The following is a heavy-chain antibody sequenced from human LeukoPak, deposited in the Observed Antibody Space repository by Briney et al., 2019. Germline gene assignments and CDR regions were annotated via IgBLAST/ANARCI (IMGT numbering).Heavy chain of an antibody. CDR1: GGSISSYY. CDR3: ARGGPLGGMNYFDY. D-gene: IGHD1-1*01. J-gene: IGHJ4*02. Sequence: SETLSLTCTVSGGSISSYYWSWIRQPPGKGLDWIGYIYYSGSTYYNPSLKSRVTISVDTSKNQFSLKLSSVTAADTAVYYCARGGPLGGMNYFDYWGQGTLVTVSS. V-gene: IGHV4-59*01. CDR2: IYYSGST.